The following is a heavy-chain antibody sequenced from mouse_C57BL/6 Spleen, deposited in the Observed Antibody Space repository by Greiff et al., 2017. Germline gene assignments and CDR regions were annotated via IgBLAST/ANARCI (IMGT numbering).Heavy chain of an antibody. CDR3: VRTGLRAP. V-gene: IGHV1-82*01. CDR2: IYPGDGGT. CDR1: GYAFSSSW. D-gene: IGHD1-1*01. J-gene: IGHJ2*01. Sequence: QVQLKESGPELVKPGASVKISCKASGYAFSSSWMNWVKQRPGKGLEWIGRIYPGDGGTNYNGKFKGKATLTADKSSSTAYMQLSSLTSEDSAVYFCVRTGLRAPWGQGTTLTVSS.